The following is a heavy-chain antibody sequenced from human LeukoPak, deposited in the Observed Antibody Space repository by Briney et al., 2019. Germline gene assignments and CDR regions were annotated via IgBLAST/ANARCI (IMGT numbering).Heavy chain of an antibody. CDR2: INHSGST. CDR3: ARGKVSYYYYVDV. D-gene: IGHD3-16*02. CDR1: GGSFSGYY. J-gene: IGHJ6*03. V-gene: IGHV4-34*01. Sequence: TSETLSLTCAVYGGSFSGYYWSWIRQPPGKGLEWIGEINHSGSTNYNPSLKSRVTISVDTSKNQFSLKLSSVTAADTAVYYCARGKVSYYYYVDVWGKGTTVTISS.